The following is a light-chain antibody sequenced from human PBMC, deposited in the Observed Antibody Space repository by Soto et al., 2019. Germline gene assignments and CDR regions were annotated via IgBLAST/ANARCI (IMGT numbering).Light chain of an antibody. CDR1: QGISSA. V-gene: IGKV1-13*02. Sequence: AIQLTQSPSSLSASVGDRVTITCRASQGISSALAWYQQKPGKAPKLQIYDASSLESGVPSRFSGSGSGTDFTLTISSLQPEDFATYYCLQFNSYPVTFGQGTRLEIK. J-gene: IGKJ5*01. CDR3: LQFNSYPVT. CDR2: DAS.